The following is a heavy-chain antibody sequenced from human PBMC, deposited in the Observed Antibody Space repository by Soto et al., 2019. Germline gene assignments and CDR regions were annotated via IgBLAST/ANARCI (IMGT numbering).Heavy chain of an antibody. V-gene: IGHV1-69*01. Sequence: QVQLVQSGAEVKKPGSSVKVSCKASEGTFSSYAISWVRQAPGQGLEWMGGIIPIFGTANYAQKFQGRVTITADESTSTAYMELSSLRSEDTAVYYCARAQILDYYYYYGMDVWGQGTTVTVSS. CDR1: EGTFSSYA. D-gene: IGHD2-15*01. CDR2: IIPIFGTA. CDR3: ARAQILDYYYYYGMDV. J-gene: IGHJ6*02.